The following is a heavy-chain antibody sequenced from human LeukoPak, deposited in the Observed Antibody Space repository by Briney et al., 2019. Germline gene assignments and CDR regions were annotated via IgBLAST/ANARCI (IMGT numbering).Heavy chain of an antibody. V-gene: IGHV4-39*01. D-gene: IGHD3-22*01. CDR2: IYYSGST. CDR1: GGSISSSSYY. CDR3: ARHIPAGLRFYYDSSDEDYFDY. Sequence: PSETLSLTCTVSGGSISSSSYYWGWIRQPPGKGLEWIGSIYYSGSTYYNPSLKSRVTISVDTSKNQFSLKLSSVTAADTSVYYCARHIPAGLRFYYDSSDEDYFDYWGQGILVTVSS. J-gene: IGHJ4*02.